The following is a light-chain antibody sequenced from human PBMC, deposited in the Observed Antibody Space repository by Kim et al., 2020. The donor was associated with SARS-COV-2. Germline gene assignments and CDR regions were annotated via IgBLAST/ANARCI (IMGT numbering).Light chain of an antibody. V-gene: IGKV1-16*02. J-gene: IGKJ1*01. CDR3: QQYNTYPWT. CDR2: ATS. Sequence: ASVGDTVTITCRAGQGIANSLAWFQQRPGKAPKCLMYATSTLRSGVPSKFSGGGSRTEFTLTISSLQPEDSATYYCQQYNTYPWTFGQGTKVDIK. CDR1: QGIANS.